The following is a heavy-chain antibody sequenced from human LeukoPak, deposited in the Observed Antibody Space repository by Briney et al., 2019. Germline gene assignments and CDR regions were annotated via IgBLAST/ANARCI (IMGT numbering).Heavy chain of an antibody. CDR1: GFTFSSYI. CDR3: ARENGGHHYY. D-gene: IGHD2-8*01. V-gene: IGHV3-21*01. Sequence: PGGSLRLSCAASGFTFSSYIMNWVRQAPGKGLEWVSSISSSSSYIYYADSVKGRFTISRDNAKNSLYLQMNSLRAEDTAVYYCARENGGHHYYRGQGTLVTVSS. CDR2: ISSSSSYI. J-gene: IGHJ4*02.